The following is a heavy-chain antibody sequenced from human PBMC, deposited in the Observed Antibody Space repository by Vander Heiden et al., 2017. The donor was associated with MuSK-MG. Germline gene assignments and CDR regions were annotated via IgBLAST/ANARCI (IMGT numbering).Heavy chain of an antibody. CDR2: LSGSGANT. V-gene: IGHV3-23*01. J-gene: IGHJ3*02. CDR1: GIPFSSCA. Sequence: EVQLLESGGGLVQPRGSLRPSCAASGIPFSSCAMSWVRQAPGKGLEWVSALSGSGANTYYADSVKGRFTISRDTSKNTLYLQMDSLRAEDTAVYFCAKYVTQAPRGPFDIWGHGTMVTVSS. CDR3: AKYVTQAPRGPFDI. D-gene: IGHD3-16*01.